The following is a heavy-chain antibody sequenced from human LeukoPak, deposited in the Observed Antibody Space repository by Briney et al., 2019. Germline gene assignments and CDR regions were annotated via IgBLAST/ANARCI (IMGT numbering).Heavy chain of an antibody. J-gene: IGHJ4*02. CDR1: GFTVSSNY. CDR2: IYSGGST. D-gene: IGHD6-13*01. CDR3: ARRLYSSSWSSFDY. V-gene: IGHV3-53*01. Sequence: PEGSLRLSCAASGFTVSSNYMSWVRQAPGKGLEWVSVIYSGGSTYYADSVEGRFTISRDNSKNTLYLQMNSLRAEDTAVYYCARRLYSSSWSSFDYWGQGTLVTVSS.